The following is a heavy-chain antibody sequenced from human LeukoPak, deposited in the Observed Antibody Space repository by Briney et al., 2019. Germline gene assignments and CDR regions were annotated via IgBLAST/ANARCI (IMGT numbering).Heavy chain of an antibody. CDR2: IYYSGST. J-gene: IGHJ4*02. CDR1: GGSISSSRYY. CDR3: ARIYGDVDY. Sequence: KPSETLSLTCTVSGGSISSSRYYWGWIRQPPGEGLEWIGSIYYSGSTYYNPSLKSRVTISVDTSKNQFSLKLSSVTAADTAVYYCARIYGDVDYWGQGTLVTVSS. V-gene: IGHV4-39*01. D-gene: IGHD4-17*01.